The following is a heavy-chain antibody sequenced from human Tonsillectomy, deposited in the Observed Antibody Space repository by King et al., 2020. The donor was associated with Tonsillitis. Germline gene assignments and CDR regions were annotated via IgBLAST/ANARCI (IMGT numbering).Heavy chain of an antibody. CDR3: AREGWDYYDSSGYPNAFDI. CDR1: GFTFSSYA. Sequence: VQLVESGGGVVQPGRSLRLSCAASGFTFSSYAMHWVRQAPGKGLEWVVVISYDGSNKCYADSVKGRFTISRDNSKNTLYLQMNSLRTEDTAVYYCAREGWDYYDSSGYPNAFDIWGQGTMVTVSS. CDR2: ISYDGSNK. J-gene: IGHJ3*02. D-gene: IGHD3-22*01. V-gene: IGHV3-30*04.